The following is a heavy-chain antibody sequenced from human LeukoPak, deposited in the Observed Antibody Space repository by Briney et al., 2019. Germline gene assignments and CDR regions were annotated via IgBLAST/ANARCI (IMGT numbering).Heavy chain of an antibody. CDR2: IIPILGMA. CDR1: GGTFSSYA. CDR3: ARGNVPSTAEYFQH. V-gene: IGHV1-69*04. D-gene: IGHD4-4*01. J-gene: IGHJ1*01. Sequence: ASVKVSCKAPGGTFSSYAISWVRQAPGQGLEWMGRIIPILGMANYAQKFQGRVTITADKSTSTAYMELSSLRSEDTAVYYCARGNVPSTAEYFQHWGQGTLVTASS.